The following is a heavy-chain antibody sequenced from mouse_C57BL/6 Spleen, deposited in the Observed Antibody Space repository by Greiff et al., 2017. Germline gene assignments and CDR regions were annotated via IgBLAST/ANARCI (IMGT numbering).Heavy chain of an antibody. V-gene: IGHV1-42*01. Sequence: EVQLQQSGPELVKPGASVKISCKASGYSFTGYYMNWVKQSPEKSLEWIGEINPSTGGTTYNQKFKAKATLPVDKSSSTAYMQLKSLTSEDSAVYYCARGSPLYFDVWGTGTTVTVSS. CDR3: ARGSPLYFDV. CDR2: INPSTGGT. J-gene: IGHJ1*03. CDR1: GYSFTGYY.